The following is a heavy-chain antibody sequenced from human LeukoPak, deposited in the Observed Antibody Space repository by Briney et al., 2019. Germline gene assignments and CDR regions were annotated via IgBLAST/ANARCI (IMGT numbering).Heavy chain of an antibody. J-gene: IGHJ4*02. CDR2: ISGSGGST. CDR1: GFTFSSYA. V-gene: IGHV3-23*01. CDR3: ASRSGDFDY. D-gene: IGHD7-27*01. Sequence: GGSLRLSCAASGFTFSSYAMSWVRQAPGKGLEWVSAISGSGGSTYYADSVKGRFTISRDNSTTTLYLQMTRLRAEDTAVYYCASRSGDFDYWGQGTLVTVSS.